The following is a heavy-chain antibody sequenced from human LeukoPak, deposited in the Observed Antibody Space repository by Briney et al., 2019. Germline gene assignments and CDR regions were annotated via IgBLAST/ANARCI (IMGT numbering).Heavy chain of an antibody. V-gene: IGHV4-34*01. CDR3: ARTRHHYDILTGYYPRGYYYYMDV. D-gene: IGHD3-9*01. CDR2: INHSGST. CDR1: GGSFSGYY. J-gene: IGHJ6*03. Sequence: SETPSLTCAVSGGSFSGYYWSWIRQPPGKGLEWIGEINHSGSTNYNPSLKSRVTISVDTSKNQFSLKLSSVTAADTAVYYCARTRHHYDILTGYYPRGYYYYMDVWGKGTTVTVSS.